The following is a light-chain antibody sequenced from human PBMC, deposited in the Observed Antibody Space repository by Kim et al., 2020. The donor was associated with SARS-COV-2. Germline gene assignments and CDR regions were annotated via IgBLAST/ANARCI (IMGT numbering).Light chain of an antibody. CDR1: SGHSSYA. J-gene: IGLJ3*02. Sequence: QLVLTQSPSASASLGASVKLTCTLSSGHSSYAVAWHQQQPDKGPRFLMKVNSDGSHNKGDGIPDRFSGSSSGAERYLTISSLQSEDEADYYCQTWGTGIQGVFGGGTQLTVL. V-gene: IGLV4-69*01. CDR3: QTWGTGIQGV. CDR2: VNSDGSH.